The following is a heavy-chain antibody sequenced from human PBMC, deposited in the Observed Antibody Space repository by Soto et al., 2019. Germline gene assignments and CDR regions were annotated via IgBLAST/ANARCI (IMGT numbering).Heavy chain of an antibody. J-gene: IGHJ4*02. CDR3: AKDVQYDSSGGLDY. CDR1: GFTFDIFA. D-gene: IGHD3-22*01. Sequence: LRLSCTTSGFTFDIFAMSWVRQAPGRGLEWVSAISGGGGGKYYADSVKGRFIISRDNSKNTVYLQLNGLRTEDTAVYYCAKDVQYDSSGGLDYWGQGTLVTVYS. V-gene: IGHV3-23*01. CDR2: ISGGGGGK.